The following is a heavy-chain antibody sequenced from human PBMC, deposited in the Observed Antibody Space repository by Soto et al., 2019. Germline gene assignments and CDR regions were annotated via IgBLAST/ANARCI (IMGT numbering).Heavy chain of an antibody. J-gene: IGHJ4*02. V-gene: IGHV4-39*01. Sequence: QLQLQESGPGLVKPSETLSLTCTVSGGSISSSSYYWGWIRQPPGKGLEWIGTIYYSGSTYYNPSLKSRVTISVDTSKNQFSLKLSSVTAADTAVYYCARHGPGGSYTFLYWGQGTLVTVSS. CDR2: IYYSGST. CDR1: GGSISSSSYY. D-gene: IGHD1-26*01. CDR3: ARHGPGGSYTFLY.